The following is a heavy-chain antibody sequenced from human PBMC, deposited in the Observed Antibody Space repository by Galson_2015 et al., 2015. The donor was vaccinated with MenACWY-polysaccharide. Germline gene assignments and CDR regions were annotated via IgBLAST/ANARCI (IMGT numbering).Heavy chain of an antibody. Sequence: TLSLTCTVSGGSITSGSYYWSWIRQPAGKGLEWIGRIYSSGSTNYNPSLKSRVTISIDTSKNRVSLRLSSVTAADTAVYYCTRGHFRTVGATSWFHPWGQGTLVTVSS. CDR1: GGSITSGSYY. J-gene: IGHJ5*01. D-gene: IGHD1-26*01. CDR3: TRGHFRTVGATSWFHP. V-gene: IGHV4-61*02. CDR2: IYSSGST.